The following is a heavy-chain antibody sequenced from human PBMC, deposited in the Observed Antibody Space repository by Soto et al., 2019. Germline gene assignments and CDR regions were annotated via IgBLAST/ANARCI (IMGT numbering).Heavy chain of an antibody. D-gene: IGHD3-3*01. V-gene: IGHV4-31*03. CDR2: IYYSGST. Sequence: PSETLSLTCTVSGGSISSGGYYWSWIRQHPGKGLEWIGYIYYSGSTYYNPSLKSRVTISVDTSKNQFSLKLSSVTAADTAVYYCARDPKPQNYDFWSGSPPYGMDVWRQGTTVTVSS. J-gene: IGHJ6*02. CDR3: ARDPKPQNYDFWSGSPPYGMDV. CDR1: GGSISSGGYY.